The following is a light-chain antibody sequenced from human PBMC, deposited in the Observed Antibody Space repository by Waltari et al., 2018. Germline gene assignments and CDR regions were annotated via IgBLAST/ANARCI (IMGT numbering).Light chain of an antibody. CDR1: SSNIGNYH. V-gene: IGLV1-40*01. J-gene: IGLJ2*01. Sequence: QSVLTQPPSVSGAPGQRVTISCPGSSSNIGNYHLSWYQQLPGTTPKLLIFQDNKRPSGVSDRFSGSKSGTSASLTITGLQTEDEADYYCLSYDSSLSAGLFGGGTRLTVL. CDR2: QDN. CDR3: LSYDSSLSAGL.